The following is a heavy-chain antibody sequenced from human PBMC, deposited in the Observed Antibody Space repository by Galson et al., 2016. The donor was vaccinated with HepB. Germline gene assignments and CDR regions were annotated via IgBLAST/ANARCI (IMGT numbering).Heavy chain of an antibody. CDR1: GGSIDTSPYY. Sequence: SETLSLTCTVSGGSIDTSPYYWGWIRQPPGKALELIGTMYSTGTAFYNSALESRVTISRDTFRNQFSLKLTSLTAAATAQYYCMRINFARGGDSWGQGTQVTVSS. V-gene: IGHV4-39*01. D-gene: IGHD1-1*01. CDR3: MRINFARGGDS. J-gene: IGHJ5*01. CDR2: MYSTGTA.